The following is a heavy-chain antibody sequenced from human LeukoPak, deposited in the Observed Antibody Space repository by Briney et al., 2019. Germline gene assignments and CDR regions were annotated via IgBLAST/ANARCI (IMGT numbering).Heavy chain of an antibody. CDR3: ARSGGYSGYSSV. CDR1: GYSISSGYY. J-gene: IGHJ4*02. CDR2: IYHSGST. Sequence: SETLSLTCTVSGYSISSGYYWGWIRQPPGKGLEWIGSIYHSGSTYYNPSLKSRVTISVDMSKNQFSLKLSSVTAVDTAVYYCARSGGYSGYSSVWSQGTLVTVSS. V-gene: IGHV4-38-2*02. D-gene: IGHD5-12*01.